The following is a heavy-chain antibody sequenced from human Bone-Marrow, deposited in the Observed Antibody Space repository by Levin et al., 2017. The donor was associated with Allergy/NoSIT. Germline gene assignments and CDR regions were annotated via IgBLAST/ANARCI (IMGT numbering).Heavy chain of an antibody. CDR2: IYSFGST. CDR1: GFTISNNY. D-gene: IGHD3-10*01. CDR3: ARLDFNYGSYY. J-gene: IGHJ4*02. V-gene: IGHV3-66*04. Sequence: GGSLRLSCVVSGFTISNNYMSWVRQASGKGLEWVAVIYSFGSTTYADSVKGRFTISRANSENTLYLQMKSLRAEDTAIYYCARLDFNYGSYYWGQGTLLTVSS.